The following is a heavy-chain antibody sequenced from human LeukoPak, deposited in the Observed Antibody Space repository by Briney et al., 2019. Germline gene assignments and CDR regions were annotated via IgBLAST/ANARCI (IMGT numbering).Heavy chain of an antibody. J-gene: IGHJ4*02. CDR2: VVPMFGIR. CDR1: GGTFNNYA. Sequence: SVRVSCKTSGGTFNNYAISWVRQAPGQGLEWMGRVVPMFGIRNYPQTFRGRVNITADKATITVYMELRSLRAEDTAIYYCATEPSRSYSFDHLDFWGLGTPVTVSS. V-gene: IGHV1-69*04. CDR3: ATEPSRSYSFDHLDF. D-gene: IGHD5-12*01.